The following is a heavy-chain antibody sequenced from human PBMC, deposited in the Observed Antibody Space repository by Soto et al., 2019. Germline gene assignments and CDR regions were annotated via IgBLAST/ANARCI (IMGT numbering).Heavy chain of an antibody. CDR2: IYWDDDK. J-gene: IGHJ4*02. D-gene: IGHD6-19*01. CDR3: AHRPGGYMSGWDNGYFDY. Sequence: SGPTLVNPTQTLTLTCTFSGFSFSTSQVGVGWIRQPPGKAQEWLGLIYWDDDKRYSPSLRSRLTITKDTSKNQVVLTMTNMDPLDTATYYCAHRPGGYMSGWDNGYFDYWGRGALVTVSS. V-gene: IGHV2-5*02. CDR1: GFSFSTSQVG.